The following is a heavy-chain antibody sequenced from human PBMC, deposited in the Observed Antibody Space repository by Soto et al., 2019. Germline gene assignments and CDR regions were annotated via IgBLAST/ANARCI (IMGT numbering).Heavy chain of an antibody. J-gene: IGHJ4*02. CDR1: GFTFSDYY. CDR2: ISSSGSTI. Sequence: QVQLVESGGGWVKPGGSLRLSCAASGFTFSDYYMSWIRQAPGKGLVWVSYISSSGSTIYYADSVKGRFTISRDNAKNSLYLQMNSLRAEDTAVYYCARGPYDYVWGSDPPHFDYWGQGTLVTVSS. V-gene: IGHV3-11*01. CDR3: ARGPYDYVWGSDPPHFDY. D-gene: IGHD3-16*02.